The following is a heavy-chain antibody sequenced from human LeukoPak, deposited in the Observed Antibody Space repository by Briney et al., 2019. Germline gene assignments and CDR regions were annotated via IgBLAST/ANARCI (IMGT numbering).Heavy chain of an antibody. D-gene: IGHD1-14*01. V-gene: IGHV3-30*03. CDR2: ISSDGREE. CDR3: RAATKNRGYYFDY. Sequence: GRSLRLSCAAYGFTFSIYGMHWVRQAPGKGLEWVAVISSDGREEDYADSVRGRFTISRDNSRDTLYLQMSSLRPEDAAVYYCRAATKNRGYYFDYWGQGTLVTVSS. CDR1: GFTFSIYG. J-gene: IGHJ4*02.